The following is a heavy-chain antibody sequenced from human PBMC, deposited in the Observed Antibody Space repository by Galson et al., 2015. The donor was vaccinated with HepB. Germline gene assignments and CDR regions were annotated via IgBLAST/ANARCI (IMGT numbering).Heavy chain of an antibody. CDR3: ARQGEWLVFDS. CDR2: INHSGST. Sequence: SETLSLTCVVYGGSSSGYDCTWIRQPPGKGLEWIGEINHSGSTNYNPSLRSRVTISEDTSKNQFSLKLKSVTAADTAVYYCARQGEWLVFDSWGRGTLVVGSS. CDR1: GGSSSGYD. V-gene: IGHV4-34*01. J-gene: IGHJ4*01. D-gene: IGHD6-19*01.